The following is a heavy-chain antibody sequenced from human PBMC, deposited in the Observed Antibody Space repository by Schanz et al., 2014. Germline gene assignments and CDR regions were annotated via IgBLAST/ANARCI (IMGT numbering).Heavy chain of an antibody. CDR1: RIIFGTYS. CDR3: ARVEVSMVQGLIPSYYFDS. J-gene: IGHJ4*02. V-gene: IGHV3-23*04. Sequence: EVQLVESGGGLVKPGGSLRLSCTASRIIFGTYSMNWIRQTPKGLEWVSGLTEGGGGTYYTDAVKGRFTISRDSSKNTLYLQMNSLRADDTAVYYCARVEVSMVQGLIPSYYFDSWGQGTPVTVSS. D-gene: IGHD3-10*01. CDR2: LTEGGGGT.